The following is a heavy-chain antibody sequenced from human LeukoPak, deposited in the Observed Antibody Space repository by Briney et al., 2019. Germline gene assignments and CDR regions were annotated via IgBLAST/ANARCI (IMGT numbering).Heavy chain of an antibody. CDR3: ARWGGQYDFWSGYYSFDY. V-gene: IGHV3-30*04. J-gene: IGHJ4*02. D-gene: IGHD3-3*01. CDR2: ISYDGSNK. Sequence: GGSLRLSCAASGFTFSSYATHWVRQAPGKGLEWVAVISYDGSNKYYADSVKGRFTISRDNSKNTLYLQMNSLRAEDTAVYYCARWGGQYDFWSGYYSFDYWGQGTLVTVSS. CDR1: GFTFSSYA.